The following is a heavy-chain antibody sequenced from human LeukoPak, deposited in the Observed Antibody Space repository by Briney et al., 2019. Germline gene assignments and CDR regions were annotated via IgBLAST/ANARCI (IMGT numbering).Heavy chain of an antibody. CDR2: ISGSGDST. D-gene: IGHD6-13*01. V-gene: IGHV3-23*01. J-gene: IGHJ4*02. CDR1: GFTFSSYA. CDR3: AKQRSSSWYLALDY. Sequence: QPGGSLRLSCAASGFTFSSYAMSWVRQAPGKGLEWVSAISGSGDSTYYADSVKGRFTISRDSSRNTLYLQMNSLRAEDTAIYYCAKQRSSSWYLALDYWGQGTLVTVSS.